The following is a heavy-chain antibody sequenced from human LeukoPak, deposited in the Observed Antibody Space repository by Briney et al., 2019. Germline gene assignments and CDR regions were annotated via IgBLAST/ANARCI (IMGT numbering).Heavy chain of an antibody. CDR2: INPSGGST. CDR3: ATLIYYYDSSGSSFDY. V-gene: IGHV1-46*01. CDR1: GYTFTSYY. Sequence: ASVKVSCKASGYTFTSYYMYWVRQAPGQGLEWMGIINPSGGSTSYAQKFQGRVTMTRDTSTSTVYMELSSLRSEDTAVYYCATLIYYYDSSGSSFDYWGQGTLVTVSS. J-gene: IGHJ4*02. D-gene: IGHD3-22*01.